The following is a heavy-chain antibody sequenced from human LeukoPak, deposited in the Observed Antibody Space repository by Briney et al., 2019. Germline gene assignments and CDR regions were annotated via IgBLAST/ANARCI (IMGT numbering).Heavy chain of an antibody. J-gene: IGHJ6*03. CDR2: IKQDGSEK. CDR1: GFTFSDYY. V-gene: IGHV3-7*01. Sequence: GGSLRLSCAASGFTFSDYYMSWIRQAPGRGLEWVANIKQDGSEKYYVDSVKGRFTISRDNAKNSLYLQMNSLRAEDTAVYYCARDCNLRGVFYCYYMDVWGKGTTVTVSS. D-gene: IGHD3-10*01. CDR3: ARDCNLRGVFYCYYMDV.